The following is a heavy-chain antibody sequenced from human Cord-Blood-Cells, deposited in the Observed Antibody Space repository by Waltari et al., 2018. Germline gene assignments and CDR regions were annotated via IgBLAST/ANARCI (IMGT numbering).Heavy chain of an antibody. CDR2: INAGKGNT. CDR1: GYTFTSYA. V-gene: IGHV1-3*01. J-gene: IGHJ6*03. Sequence: QVQLVQSGAEVKKPGASVKVSCKASGYTFTSYAMHWVRQAPGQRLEWMGWINAGKGNTKNSQKFQGRVTITRDTSASTASMELSSLRSEDTAVYYCARDGLSGGSGSYYYYYYMDVWGKGTTVTVSS. D-gene: IGHD3-10*01. CDR3: ARDGLSGGSGSYYYYYYMDV.